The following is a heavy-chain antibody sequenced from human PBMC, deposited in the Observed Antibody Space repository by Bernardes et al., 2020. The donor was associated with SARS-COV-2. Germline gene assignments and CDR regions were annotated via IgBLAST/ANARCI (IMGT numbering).Heavy chain of an antibody. Sequence: SETLSLTCTVSGGSISSYYWSWIRQPAGKGLEWIWRIYTIGSTNYNPSLQSRVTMSVDTSKNQFSLKLSSVTAADKAVYCCAREAWDSSSWYTGDRQSYYDYGMDVWGQGTTVTVSS. CDR2: IYTIGST. CDR3: AREAWDSSSWYTGDRQSYYDYGMDV. J-gene: IGHJ6*01. V-gene: IGHV4-4*07. D-gene: IGHD6-13*01. CDR1: GGSISSYY.